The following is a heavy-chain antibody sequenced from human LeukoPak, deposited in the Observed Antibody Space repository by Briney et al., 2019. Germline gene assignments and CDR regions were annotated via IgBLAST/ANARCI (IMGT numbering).Heavy chain of an antibody. CDR3: ARGVYYYDSSGYSLFDY. V-gene: IGHV3-48*03. CDR1: GFTFSSYE. D-gene: IGHD3-22*01. Sequence: QPGGSLRLSCAASGFTFSSYEMNWVRQAPGKGLEWVSYISSSGSTIYYADSVKGRFTISRDNAKNSLYLQMNSLRAEDTAVYYRARGVYYYDSSGYSLFDYWGQGTLVTVSS. J-gene: IGHJ4*02. CDR2: ISSSGSTI.